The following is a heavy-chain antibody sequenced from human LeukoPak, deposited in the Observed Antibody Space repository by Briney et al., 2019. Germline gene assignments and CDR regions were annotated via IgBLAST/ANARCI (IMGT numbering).Heavy chain of an antibody. D-gene: IGHD2-2*01. CDR3: TSRYCNRTNCYAFDYYYYMDV. CDR2: IRSKAYGGTK. V-gene: IGHV3-49*04. CDR1: GFTFSSYW. Sequence: GGSLRLSCAASGFTFSSYWMSWVRQAPGKGLEWVGFIRSKAYGGTKENAASVKGRFTISRDDSKSIAYLQMNSLKIEDTAVYYCTSRYCNRTNCYAFDYYYYMDVWGRGITVTVSS. J-gene: IGHJ6*03.